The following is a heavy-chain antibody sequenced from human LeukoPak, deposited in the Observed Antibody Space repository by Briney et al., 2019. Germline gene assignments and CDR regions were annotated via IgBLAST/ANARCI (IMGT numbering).Heavy chain of an antibody. V-gene: IGHV4-59*12. Sequence: SETLSLTCTVSGGSIRNYYWSWIRQPPGKGLEWIGYIYHSGSTYYNPSLKSRVTISVDRSKNQFSLKLSSVTAADTVVYYCARDGSRGYSSSSDYWGQGTLVTVSS. CDR3: ARDGSRGYSSSSDY. CDR2: IYHSGST. D-gene: IGHD6-6*01. J-gene: IGHJ4*02. CDR1: GGSIRNYY.